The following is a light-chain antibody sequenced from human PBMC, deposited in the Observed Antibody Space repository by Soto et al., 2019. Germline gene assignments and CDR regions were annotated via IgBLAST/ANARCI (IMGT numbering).Light chain of an antibody. V-gene: IGLV1-51*01. CDR2: DSD. J-gene: IGLJ1*01. CDR3: GACDSSLTTYF. Sequence: QAVRTQPRSVSAATGEKVTISRSGRSSNVANSYLSWYQHLPGAAPKLLIYDSDKRPSEIPDRFSGSKSGASATLDITGLQTGDEADYYCGACDSSLTTYFFGTGTKVTVL. CDR1: SSNVANSY.